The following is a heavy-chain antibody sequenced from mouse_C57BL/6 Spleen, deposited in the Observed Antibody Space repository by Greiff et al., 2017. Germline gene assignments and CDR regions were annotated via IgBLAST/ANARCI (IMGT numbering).Heavy chain of an antibody. CDR1: GYTFTDYN. CDR2: LNPNNGGT. CDR3: AREFANYYDSSYAMDY. J-gene: IGHJ4*01. D-gene: IGHD1-1*01. V-gene: IGHV1-22*01. Sequence: EVQLQQSGPELVKPGASVKMSCKASGYTFTDYNMHWVKQSHGKSLEWIGYLNPNNGGTSYNQKFKGKATLTVNQSSSTAYMELRSLTSEDSSFYYCAREFANYYDSSYAMDYWGQGTSVTVSS.